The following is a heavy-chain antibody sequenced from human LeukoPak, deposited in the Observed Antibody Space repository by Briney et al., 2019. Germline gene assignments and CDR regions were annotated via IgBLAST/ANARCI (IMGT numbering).Heavy chain of an antibody. V-gene: IGHV3-7*01. J-gene: IGHJ3*02. Sequence: GGSLRLSCAASGFTLSSYWMSWVRRAPGKGREWVANINQEGSQKYYVDSVKGRFTISRDNAKKSLYLQINRLRSDDTAIYYCARDADLGATITGAFDIWGQGTLVTVSS. CDR2: INQEGSQK. D-gene: IGHD5-24*01. CDR3: ARDADLGATITGAFDI. CDR1: GFTLSSYW.